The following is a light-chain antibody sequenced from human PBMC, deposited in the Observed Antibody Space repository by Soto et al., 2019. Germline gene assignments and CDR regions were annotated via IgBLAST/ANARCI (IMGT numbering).Light chain of an antibody. CDR2: EVN. Sequence: LTQPASVSGSPGQSITISCTGTSSDVGSDNLVSWYQHHPGKAPKLIIYEVNQRPSGVSNRFSGSKSGNTASLTISGLQAEDEADYFCCSYAGTRTYLFGTGTKSPS. CDR3: CSYAGTRTYL. V-gene: IGLV2-23*02. J-gene: IGLJ1*01. CDR1: SSDVGSDNL.